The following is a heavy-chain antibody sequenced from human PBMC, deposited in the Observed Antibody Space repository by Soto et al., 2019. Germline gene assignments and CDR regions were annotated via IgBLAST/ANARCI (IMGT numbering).Heavy chain of an antibody. CDR2: ISSSSSYI. V-gene: IGHV3-21*01. D-gene: IGHD1-26*01. CDR1: GFPFSSYS. Sequence: GGSKRLSCSASGFPFSSYSMNWVRQAPGKGLEWVSSISSSSSYIYYADSVKGRFTISRDNAKNSLYLQMNSLRAEDTAVYYCARVNSGRVDYWGQGTLVTVSS. J-gene: IGHJ4*02. CDR3: ARVNSGRVDY.